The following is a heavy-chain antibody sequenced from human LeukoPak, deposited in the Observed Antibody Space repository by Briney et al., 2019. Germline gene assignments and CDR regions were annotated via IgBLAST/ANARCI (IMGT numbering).Heavy chain of an antibody. CDR2: MNPNIGNT. V-gene: IGHV1-8*03. CDR3: ARGRCVGSTSCYYFDY. Sequence: ASVKVSCKASGYTFTSYDINWVRRATGQGLEWMGWMNPNIGNTGYAQKFQGRVTITRNTSISTAYMELSSLRSEDTAVYYCARGRCVGSTSCYYFDYWGQGTLVTVSS. CDR1: GYTFTSYD. D-gene: IGHD2-2*01. J-gene: IGHJ4*02.